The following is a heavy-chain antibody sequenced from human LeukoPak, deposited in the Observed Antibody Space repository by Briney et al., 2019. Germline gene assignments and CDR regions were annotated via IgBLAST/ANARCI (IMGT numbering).Heavy chain of an antibody. CDR3: AREDSSGYRSFDY. CDR1: GFTVSSNY. J-gene: IGHJ4*02. Sequence: GGPLRLSCAASGFTVSSNYMNWVRQAPGKGLEWVSVIYSGGSTYYADSVKGRFTISRDNSMNTLYLQMNGLRAEDTAVYYCAREDSSGYRSFDYWGQGTLVTVSS. CDR2: IYSGGST. V-gene: IGHV3-53*01. D-gene: IGHD3-22*01.